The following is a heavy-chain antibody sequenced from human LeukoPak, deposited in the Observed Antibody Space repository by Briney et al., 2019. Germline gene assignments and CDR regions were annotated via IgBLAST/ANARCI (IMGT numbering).Heavy chain of an antibody. CDR2: IIPIFGTA. CDR1: GGTFSSYA. D-gene: IGHD2-2*01. CDR3: ARGVVRGYCSSTSCMLLGY. J-gene: IGHJ4*02. Sequence: SVKVSCKASGGTFSSYAISWVRQAPGQGLEWMGGIIPIFGTANYAQKFQGRVTITADESTSTAYMELSSLRSEDTAVYYCARGVVRGYCSSTSCMLLGYWGQGTLVTVSS. V-gene: IGHV1-69*13.